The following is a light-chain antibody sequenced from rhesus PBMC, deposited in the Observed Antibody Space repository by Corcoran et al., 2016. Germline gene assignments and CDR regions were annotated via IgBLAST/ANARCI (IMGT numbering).Light chain of an antibody. CDR1: QGISDW. J-gene: IGKJ3*01. V-gene: IGKV1-21*01. CDR2: KGS. CDR3: LQYSRSPFT. Sequence: DIQMTQSPSSLSASVGDKVTITCHASQGISDWLAWYQQKPGRAPKLLIYKGSRLQSGVQSRFSGSGTWTDYTHTLSRLQSEDFATYFWLQYSRSPFTFGPGTKLDIK.